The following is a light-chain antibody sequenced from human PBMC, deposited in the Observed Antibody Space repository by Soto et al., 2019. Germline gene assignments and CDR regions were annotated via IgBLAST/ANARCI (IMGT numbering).Light chain of an antibody. CDR1: QTVGRY. V-gene: IGKV3-11*01. CDR2: DTS. Sequence: EIVLTQSPATLSLSPGDRVTLSCRASQTVGRYLSWYQHSPGQGPRLLVYDTSNRATGIPARFSGSGSETDFTLTISSLEPEDFATYYCLQDYDFPWTFGHGTKVEIK. J-gene: IGKJ1*01. CDR3: LQDYDFPWT.